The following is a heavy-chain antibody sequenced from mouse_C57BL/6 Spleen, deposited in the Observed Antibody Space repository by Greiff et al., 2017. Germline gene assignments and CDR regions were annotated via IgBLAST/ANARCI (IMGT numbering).Heavy chain of an antibody. D-gene: IGHD1-1*01. CDR3: ARGDYYGSRKYYFDY. CDR1: GYTFTGYW. Sequence: VQRVESGAELMKPGASVKLSCKATGYTFTGYWIEWVKQRPGHGLDWTGEILPGSGSTNYNAKFKGKATFTADTSSNTAYMQLSSLTTEDSAIYYCARGDYYGSRKYYFDYWGQGTTLTVSS. J-gene: IGHJ2*01. V-gene: IGHV1-9*01. CDR2: ILPGSGST.